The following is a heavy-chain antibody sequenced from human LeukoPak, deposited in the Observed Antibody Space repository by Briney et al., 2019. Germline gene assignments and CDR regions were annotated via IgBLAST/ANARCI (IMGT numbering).Heavy chain of an antibody. CDR3: ARVSPYCSSTSCYTDY. Sequence: GGSLRLSCAASGFTFSSYSMNWVRQARGKGLEWVSSISSSSSYIYYADSVKGRFTISRDNAKNSLYLQMNSLRAEDTAVYYCARVSPYCSSTSCYTDYWGQGTLVTVSS. J-gene: IGHJ4*02. CDR1: GFTFSSYS. D-gene: IGHD2-2*02. CDR2: ISSSSSYI. V-gene: IGHV3-21*01.